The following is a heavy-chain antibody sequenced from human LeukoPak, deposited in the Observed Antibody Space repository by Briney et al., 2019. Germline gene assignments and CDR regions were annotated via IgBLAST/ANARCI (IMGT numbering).Heavy chain of an antibody. V-gene: IGHV4-59*01. Sequence: SETLSLTCTASGGSISTYYWSWIRQPVGKGLEWIGYIYYNESTNYNPSVKSRVTISADTSKNQFSLKLRSVTAADTAVYYCARGRWLVNYWGQGTLVTVSS. CDR1: GGSISTYY. J-gene: IGHJ4*02. D-gene: IGHD6-19*01. CDR2: IYYNEST. CDR3: ARGRWLVNY.